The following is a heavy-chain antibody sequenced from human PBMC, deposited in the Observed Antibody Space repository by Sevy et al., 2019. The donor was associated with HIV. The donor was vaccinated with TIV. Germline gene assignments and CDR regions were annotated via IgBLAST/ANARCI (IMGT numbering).Heavy chain of an antibody. CDR3: ARYFESRGNSDYFDY. J-gene: IGHJ4*02. Sequence: GGSLRLSCAASGFTISSYWVTWVRQAPGKGLEWVANIKPDGGEENYVDSVKGRFTISRDNAKNSLYLQMNSLRVDDTAVYYCARYFESRGNSDYFDYWGPGTLVTVSS. CDR2: IKPDGGEE. V-gene: IGHV3-7*01. CDR1: GFTISSYW. D-gene: IGHD4-4*01.